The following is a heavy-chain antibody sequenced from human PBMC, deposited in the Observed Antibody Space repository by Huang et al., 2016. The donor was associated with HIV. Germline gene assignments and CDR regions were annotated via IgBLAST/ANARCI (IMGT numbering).Heavy chain of an antibody. CDR1: GFTFTNYG. V-gene: IGHV1-18*04. Sequence: QVQLVQSGAEVKRPGASLKVSCKTSGFTFTNYGFSWVRQAPGQGLEWLGWVRANSGDMNYEVKCEGRVSMTTDTTSGTAYMELRRLTSDDTATYYCVRESLYFGDFLFDHWGQGTPVTVSA. CDR2: VRANSGDM. D-gene: IGHD3-10*01. J-gene: IGHJ4*02. CDR3: VRESLYFGDFLFDH.